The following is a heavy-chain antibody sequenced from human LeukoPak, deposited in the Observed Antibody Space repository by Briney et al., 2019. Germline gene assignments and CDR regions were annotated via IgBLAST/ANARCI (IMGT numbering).Heavy chain of an antibody. CDR1: GYSFTNYW. Sequence: GESMKISCKGSGYSFTNYWIGWVRQMPGKGLEWMGIVYHGDSDTRYSPSFQGQVTISADKSISTAYLQWSSLKASDTAMYYCARQSKTYCGGDCYSGRVPDYWGQGTLVTVSS. V-gene: IGHV5-51*01. D-gene: IGHD2-21*02. CDR2: VYHGDSDT. J-gene: IGHJ4*02. CDR3: ARQSKTYCGGDCYSGRVPDY.